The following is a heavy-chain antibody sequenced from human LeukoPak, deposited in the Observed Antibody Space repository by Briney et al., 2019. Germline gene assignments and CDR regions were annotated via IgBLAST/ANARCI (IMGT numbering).Heavy chain of an antibody. D-gene: IGHD1-26*01. CDR1: GYTLTELS. CDR2: FDPKDGET. CDR3: ATTGPAYSGSYETLDY. J-gene: IGHJ4*02. Sequence: ASVKVSCKVSGYTLTELSMHWVRQAPGKGLEWMGAFDPKDGETVYAQKFQGRVTMTEDTSTDTAYMELSSLRSEDTAVYYCATTGPAYSGSYETLDYWGQGTLVTVSS. V-gene: IGHV1-24*01.